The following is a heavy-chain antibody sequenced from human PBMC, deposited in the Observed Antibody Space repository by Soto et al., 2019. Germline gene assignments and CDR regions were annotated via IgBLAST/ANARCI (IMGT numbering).Heavy chain of an antibody. V-gene: IGHV4-59*01. CDR1: GGSISSYY. J-gene: IGHJ3*02. CDR3: ARDGRAVAGIDAFDI. Sequence: QVQLQESGPGLVKPSETLSLTCTVSGGSISSYYWSWIRQPPGKGLEWIGYIYYSGSTNYNPSLKSRVTISVDTSKNQFSLKLSSVTAADTAVYYCARDGRAVAGIDAFDIWGQGTMVTVSS. D-gene: IGHD6-19*01. CDR2: IYYSGST.